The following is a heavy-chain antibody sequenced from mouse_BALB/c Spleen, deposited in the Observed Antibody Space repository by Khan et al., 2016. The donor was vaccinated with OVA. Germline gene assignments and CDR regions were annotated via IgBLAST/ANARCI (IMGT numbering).Heavy chain of an antibody. CDR2: TNPTNGRT. V-gene: IGHV1S81*02. CDR3: ARIKKIVANYFDY. D-gene: IGHD1-1*01. J-gene: IGHJ2*01. Sequence: VQLQQSGAELVKAGASVKMSCKASGYTFTSYWMHWVKQRLGQGLEWFAETNPTNGRTYYNEKFKSKATLTVDKSSSTAYMLLSGPTFEDSAVYYGARIKKIVANYFDYWGQGTTLTVSS. CDR1: GYTFTSYW.